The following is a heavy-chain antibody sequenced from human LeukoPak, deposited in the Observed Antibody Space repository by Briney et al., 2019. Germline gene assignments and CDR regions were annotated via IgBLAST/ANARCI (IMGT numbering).Heavy chain of an antibody. Sequence: GGSLRLSCAASGFTFSSYEMNWVRQAPGKGLEWVSYISSSGSTIYYADSVKGRFTISRDNAKNSLYLQMNSLRAEDTAVYYCARVRYSSGWASGGAFDYWGQGTPVTVSS. D-gene: IGHD6-19*01. CDR1: GFTFSSYE. V-gene: IGHV3-48*03. CDR2: ISSSGSTI. J-gene: IGHJ4*02. CDR3: ARVRYSSGWASGGAFDY.